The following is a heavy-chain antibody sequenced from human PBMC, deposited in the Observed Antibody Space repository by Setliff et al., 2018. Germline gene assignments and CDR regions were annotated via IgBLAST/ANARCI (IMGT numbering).Heavy chain of an antibody. V-gene: IGHV4-61*09. CDR3: ARQTHTYGGFDY. CDR2: ISPSGST. Sequence: PSETLSLTCSASGASITSGGFYWTWIRQPAGKGLEWIGHISPSGSTTYNPSLTSRVTMSVDTSKDQISLKLTSVTAADTAIYYCARQTHTYGGFDYWGQGTLVTVSS. J-gene: IGHJ4*02. D-gene: IGHD4-17*01. CDR1: GASITSGGFY.